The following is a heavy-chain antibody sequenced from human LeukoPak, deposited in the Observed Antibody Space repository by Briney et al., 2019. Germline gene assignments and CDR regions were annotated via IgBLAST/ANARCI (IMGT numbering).Heavy chain of an antibody. Sequence: SVKVSCKASGGTFSSYAISWVRQAPGQGLEWMGGIIPIFGTANYAQKFQGRVTITADESTSTAYMELSSLRSEDTAVYYCARDSKPGIAAAGTYYYYGMDVWGKGTTVTVSS. CDR2: IIPIFGTA. V-gene: IGHV1-69*01. J-gene: IGHJ6*04. D-gene: IGHD6-13*01. CDR3: ARDSKPGIAAAGTYYYYGMDV. CDR1: GGTFSSYA.